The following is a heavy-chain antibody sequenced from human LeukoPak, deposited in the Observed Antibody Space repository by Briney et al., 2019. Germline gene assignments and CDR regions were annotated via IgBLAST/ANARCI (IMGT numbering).Heavy chain of an antibody. CDR1: GGSISSGGYY. V-gene: IGHV4-39*01. CDR2: IYYSGST. CDR3: ARHPSSWIDSMDV. J-gene: IGHJ6*02. D-gene: IGHD2-2*03. Sequence: SETLSLTCTVSGGSISSGGYYWSWLRQHPGKGLEWIGYIYYSGSTYYNPSLKSRVTISVDTSKNQFSLKLSSVTAADTVVYYCARHPSSWIDSMDVWGQGTTVTVSS.